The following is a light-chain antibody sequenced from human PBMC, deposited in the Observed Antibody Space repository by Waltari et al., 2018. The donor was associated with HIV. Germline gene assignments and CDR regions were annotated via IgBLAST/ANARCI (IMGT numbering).Light chain of an antibody. Sequence: QSVLTQPPSVSGAPGQRVTISCTGSSSNIGAGYDVHWYQQLPGTAPKLLIYGNSHRPSGVPDRFSGSKSGTSASLAITGLQAEDEADYYCQSYDSSLSGWVFGGGTKLTVL. J-gene: IGLJ3*02. CDR2: GNS. V-gene: IGLV1-40*01. CDR1: SSNIGAGYD. CDR3: QSYDSSLSGWV.